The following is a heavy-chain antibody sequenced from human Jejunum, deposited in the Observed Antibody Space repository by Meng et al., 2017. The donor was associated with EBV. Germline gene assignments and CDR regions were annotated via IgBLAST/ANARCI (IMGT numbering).Heavy chain of an antibody. CDR3: ARDPMYSGGNSGAFDY. CDR1: GFSFSDYW. J-gene: IGHJ4*02. D-gene: IGHD4-23*01. V-gene: IGHV3-11*01. CDR2: ISSSGGAM. Sequence: QVQLVEXXXXXVKPGGXXXLSCXXXGFSFSDYWMTWIRQTPEQGLEWVAYISSSGGAMYYADSVKGRFTISRDNVERSLYLQMNSLRADDTAVYYCARDPMYSGGNSGAFDYWGQGTLVTVSS.